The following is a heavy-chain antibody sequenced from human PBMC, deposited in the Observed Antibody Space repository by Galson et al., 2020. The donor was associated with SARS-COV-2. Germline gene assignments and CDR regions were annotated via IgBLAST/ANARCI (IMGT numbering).Heavy chain of an antibody. D-gene: IGHD6-13*01. CDR1: GGSFSGYY. V-gene: IGHV4-34*01. Sequence: SETLSLTCAVYGGSFSGYYWSWIRQPPGKGLEWIGEINHSGSTNYNPSLKSRVTISVDTSKNQFSLKLSSVTAADTAVYYCARAKGSRHWYFDLWGRGTLVTVSS. CDR3: ARAKGSRHWYFDL. CDR2: INHSGST. J-gene: IGHJ2*01.